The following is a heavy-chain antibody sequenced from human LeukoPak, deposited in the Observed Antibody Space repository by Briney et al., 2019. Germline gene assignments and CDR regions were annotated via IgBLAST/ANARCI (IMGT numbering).Heavy chain of an antibody. CDR2: IYTGGT. Sequence: KSSETLSLTCTVSGGSISAYYWSWIRQPAGKGPEWIGRIYTGGTIYNPSHQSRVAISVDKSKNQISLRLNSVTAADTAMYYCVRDLDYWGQGTLVTVSS. V-gene: IGHV4-4*07. CDR3: VRDLDY. J-gene: IGHJ4*02. CDR1: GGSISAYY.